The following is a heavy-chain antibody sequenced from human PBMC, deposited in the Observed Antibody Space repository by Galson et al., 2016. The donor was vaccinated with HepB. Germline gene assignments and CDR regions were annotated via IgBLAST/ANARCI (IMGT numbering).Heavy chain of an antibody. V-gene: IGHV3-30*18. D-gene: IGHD1-1*01. CDR3: AKDRLPSFYYYGVDV. CDR2: MSYDGKDK. CDR1: GINLSSFG. Sequence: SLRLSCAASGINLSSFGMHWVRQARGKGLEWLAYMSYDGKDKYYADSVKGRFTISRDNSKYTLYLQMNSLRVEDTSVYYCAKDRLPSFYYYGVDVWGQGTTVTFSS. J-gene: IGHJ6*02.